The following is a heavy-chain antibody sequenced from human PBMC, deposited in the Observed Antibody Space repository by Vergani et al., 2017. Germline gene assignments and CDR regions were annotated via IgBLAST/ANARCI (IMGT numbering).Heavy chain of an antibody. CDR3: ARDPLYSTTWPFLLLDMDV. D-gene: IGHD6-13*01. CDR2: VFHLGTV. J-gene: IGHJ6*02. CDR1: GVSITRVNY. Sequence: QVQLQESGPGLLKPSETLSLTCNVSGVSITRVNYWGWVRQSPGTGLEWIASVFHLGTVYYNPSLRRRVRISIDAYNVLSLRLQSVTAADTAVYYCARDPLYSTTWPFLLLDMDVWGQGTTVTVSS. V-gene: IGHV4-38-2*02.